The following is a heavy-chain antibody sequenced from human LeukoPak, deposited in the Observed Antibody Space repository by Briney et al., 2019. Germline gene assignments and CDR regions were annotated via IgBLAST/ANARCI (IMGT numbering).Heavy chain of an antibody. CDR1: GGTFSSYA. J-gene: IGHJ4*02. CDR3: ASIQRRFLEWLPEKN. Sequence: LVKVSCKASGGTFSSYAISWVRQAPGQGLEWMGRIIPIFGIANYAQKFQGRVTITADKSTSTAYMELSSLRSEDTAVYYCASIQRRFLEWLPEKNWGQGTLVTVSS. CDR2: IIPIFGIA. V-gene: IGHV1-69*04. D-gene: IGHD3-3*01.